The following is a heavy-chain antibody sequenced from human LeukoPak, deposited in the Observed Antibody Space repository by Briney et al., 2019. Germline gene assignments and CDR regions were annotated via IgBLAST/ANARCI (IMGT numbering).Heavy chain of an antibody. CDR3: AKHVLLWFGEIDY. CDR2: ISSSSSYI. V-gene: IGHV3-21*01. D-gene: IGHD3-10*01. J-gene: IGHJ4*02. Sequence: GGSLRLSCAASGFTFSSYSMNWVRQAPGKGLEWVSSISSSSSYIYYADSVKGRFTISRDNSKNTLYLQMNSLRAEDTAVYYCAKHVLLWFGEIDYWGQGTLVTVSS. CDR1: GFTFSSYS.